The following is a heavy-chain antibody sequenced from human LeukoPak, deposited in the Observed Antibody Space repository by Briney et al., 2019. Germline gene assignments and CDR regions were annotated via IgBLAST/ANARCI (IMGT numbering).Heavy chain of an antibody. Sequence: PSETLSLTCTVSGGSISSGEYYWSWIRQPPGKGLEWSGYSYYSGRTYYNPALKSRVTISVDTSKNQFSLKLTSVTAADTAVYYCAREQAVAGIAEAFDIWGQGTMVNVSS. CDR2: SYYSGRT. D-gene: IGHD6-19*01. CDR1: GGSISSGEYY. CDR3: AREQAVAGIAEAFDI. V-gene: IGHV4-30-4*01. J-gene: IGHJ3*02.